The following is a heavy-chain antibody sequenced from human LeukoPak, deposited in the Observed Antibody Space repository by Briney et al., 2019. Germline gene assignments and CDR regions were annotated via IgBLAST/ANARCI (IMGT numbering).Heavy chain of an antibody. Sequence: GGSLRPSCAASGLTFSDHYMAWVRQAPGKGLEWVSCISKSCTKRNADSVKGRFTISRDDAKNSLFLQMSSLRAEDTAVYYCARDLYIAVSGTGDFDYWGQGALVNVSS. CDR2: ISKSCTK. V-gene: IGHV3-69-1*02. J-gene: IGHJ4*02. CDR1: GLTFSDHY. D-gene: IGHD6-19*01. CDR3: ARDLYIAVSGTGDFDY.